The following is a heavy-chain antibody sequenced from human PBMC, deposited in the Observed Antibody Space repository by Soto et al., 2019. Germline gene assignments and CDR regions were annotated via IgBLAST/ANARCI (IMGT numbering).Heavy chain of an antibody. Sequence: GGSLRLSCAASGFTFSSYGMHWVRQAPGKGLEWVAVISYDGSNKYYADSVKGRFTISRDNSKNTLYLQMNSLRAEDTAVYYCAKDDGYNSGSCDYWGQGTLVTVSS. CDR3: AKDDGYNSGSCDY. CDR1: GFTFSSYG. V-gene: IGHV3-30*18. D-gene: IGHD5-12*01. J-gene: IGHJ4*02. CDR2: ISYDGSNK.